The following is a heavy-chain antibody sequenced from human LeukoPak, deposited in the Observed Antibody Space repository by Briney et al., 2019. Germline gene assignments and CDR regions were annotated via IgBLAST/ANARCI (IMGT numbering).Heavy chain of an antibody. Sequence: GGSLRLSCEASGFTFDAYAMHWVRQAPGKGLEWVSLINKDGSATYYADSVKGRFSISRDNSKNSLYLQMNSLRSEDTALYYCATWAFYHSLDVWGQGTTVTVSS. CDR1: GFTFDAYA. J-gene: IGHJ6*02. CDR2: INKDGSAT. CDR3: ATWAFYHSLDV. D-gene: IGHD1-26*01. V-gene: IGHV3-43*02.